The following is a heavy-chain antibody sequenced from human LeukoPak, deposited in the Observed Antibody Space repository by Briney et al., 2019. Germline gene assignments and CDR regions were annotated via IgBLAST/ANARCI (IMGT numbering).Heavy chain of an antibody. D-gene: IGHD1-7*01. V-gene: IGHV3-30*18. CDR3: AKDSVMDGTGTGGDY. J-gene: IGHJ4*02. CDR1: GFTFSGYG. CDR2: ISYDGSNK. Sequence: GGSLRLSCAASGFTFSGYGMHWVRQAPGKGLEWVAVISYDGSNKYYADSVKGRFTISRDNSKNTLYLQMNSLRAEDTAVYYCAKDSVMDGTGTGGDYWGQGTLVTVSS.